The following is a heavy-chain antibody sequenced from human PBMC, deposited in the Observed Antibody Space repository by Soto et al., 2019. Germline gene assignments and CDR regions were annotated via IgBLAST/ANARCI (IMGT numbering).Heavy chain of an antibody. J-gene: IGHJ3*02. CDR1: GGSGRRGA. V-gene: IGHV1-69*13. Sequence: SVEPYCRTYGGSGRRGAIGGLRGGRRQGHERMGGIIPIFGTANYAQKFQGRVTITADESTSTAYMELSSLRSEDTAAYYCARDRPGHIDAVDILGQGTLVTVSS. CDR2: IIPIFGTA. CDR3: ARDRPGHIDAVDI.